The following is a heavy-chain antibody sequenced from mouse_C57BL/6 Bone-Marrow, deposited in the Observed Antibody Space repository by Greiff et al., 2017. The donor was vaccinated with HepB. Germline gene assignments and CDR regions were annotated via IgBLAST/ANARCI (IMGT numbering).Heavy chain of an antibody. CDR2: IYPRSGNT. J-gene: IGHJ4*01. V-gene: IGHV1-81*01. CDR3: ARAETTVHYYAMDY. D-gene: IGHD1-1*01. Sequence: QVQLQQSGAELARPGASVKLSCKASGYTFTSYGISWVKQRTGQGLEWIGEIYPRSGNTYYNEKFKGKATMTADKSSSTAYMEIRRLTSEDSAVYFCARAETTVHYYAMDYWGQGTSVTVSS. CDR1: GYTFTSYG.